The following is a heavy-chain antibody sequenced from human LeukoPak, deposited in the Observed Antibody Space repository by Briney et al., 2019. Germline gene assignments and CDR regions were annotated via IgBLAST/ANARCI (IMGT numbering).Heavy chain of an antibody. Sequence: GGSLRLSCAASGFTVSSNYMSWVRQAPGKGLEWVSVIYSGGSTYYADSVKGRFTISRDNSKNTLYLQMNSLRAEDTAVYYCARDKGEREWELKKQQDYGLDVWGQGTTVTVSS. CDR1: GFTVSSNY. V-gene: IGHV3-66*01. J-gene: IGHJ6*02. CDR2: IYSGGST. CDR3: ARDKGEREWELKKQQDYGLDV. D-gene: IGHD1-26*01.